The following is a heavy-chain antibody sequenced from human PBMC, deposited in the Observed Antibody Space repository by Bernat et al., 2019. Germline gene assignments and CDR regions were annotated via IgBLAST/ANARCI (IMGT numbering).Heavy chain of an antibody. Sequence: EVQLVESGGGLVQPGGSLRLSCAASGFTVSSNYMSWVRQAPGKGLEWVSVIYSGGSTYYADSVKGRFTISRDNSKNTLYLQMNSLRAEDTAVYYCAKSQAVVVQDFDYWGQGTLVTVSS. CDR1: GFTVSSNY. J-gene: IGHJ4*02. CDR3: AKSQAVVVQDFDY. V-gene: IGHV3-66*01. CDR2: IYSGGST. D-gene: IGHD2-15*01.